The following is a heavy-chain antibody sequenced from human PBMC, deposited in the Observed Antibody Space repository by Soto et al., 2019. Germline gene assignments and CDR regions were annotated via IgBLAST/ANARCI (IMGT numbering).Heavy chain of an antibody. CDR2: IYTSGST. V-gene: IGHV4-4*07. D-gene: IGHD3-10*01. Sequence: SETLSLTCTVSGGSISSYYWSWIRQPAGKGLEWIGRIYTSGSTNYNPPLKSRVTMSVDTSKNQFSLKLSSVTAADTAVYYCASGLWFGEFGSNYYGMDVWGQGTTVTVSS. J-gene: IGHJ6*02. CDR3: ASGLWFGEFGSNYYGMDV. CDR1: GGSISSYY.